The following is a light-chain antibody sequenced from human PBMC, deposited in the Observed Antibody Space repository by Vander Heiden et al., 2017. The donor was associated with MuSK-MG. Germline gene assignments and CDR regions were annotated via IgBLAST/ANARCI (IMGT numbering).Light chain of an antibody. CDR1: SDSIASKY. Sequence: FMLTQPHSVSESPGTTVTISCTRSSDSIASKYVQWYQQRPGSAPTTVIYEDNQRPSGVPDRFSGSVDSSSNSASLTISGLKTEDEADYYCQSYDNDNYMVFGGGTKVTVL. CDR2: EDN. CDR3: QSYDNDNYMV. V-gene: IGLV6-57*04. J-gene: IGLJ2*01.